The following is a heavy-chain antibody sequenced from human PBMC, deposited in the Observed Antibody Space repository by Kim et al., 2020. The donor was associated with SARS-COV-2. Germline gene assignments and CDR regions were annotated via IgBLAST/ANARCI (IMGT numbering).Heavy chain of an antibody. CDR2: ISYDGSNK. V-gene: IGHV3-30*18. D-gene: IGHD6-19*01. Sequence: GGSLRLSCAASGFTFSSYGMHWVRQAPGKGLEWVAVISYDGSNKYYADSVKGRFTIARDNSKNTLYLQINSLRAEDTAVYYCAKEVSSGWSDYYYYGMDVWGQGTTVTVSS. CDR3: AKEVSSGWSDYYYYGMDV. J-gene: IGHJ6*02. CDR1: GFTFSSYG.